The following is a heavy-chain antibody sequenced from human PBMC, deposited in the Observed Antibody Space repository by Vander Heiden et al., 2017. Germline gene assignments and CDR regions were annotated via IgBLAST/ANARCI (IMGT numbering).Heavy chain of an antibody. J-gene: IGHJ4*02. Sequence: QVQLVASGGSVVQPGRSLRLSCAASGFTFTTFGMHWVRQSPGKGLEWVAVIWNDGTNDYYSDSVKGRFTISRDNSKNTLYLQMHSLRVEDTAVYYCARARGASGNYYPLDYWGQGTLVTVSS. CDR1: GFTFTTFG. CDR3: ARARGASGNYYPLDY. CDR2: IWNDGTND. V-gene: IGHV3-33*01. D-gene: IGHD3-10*01.